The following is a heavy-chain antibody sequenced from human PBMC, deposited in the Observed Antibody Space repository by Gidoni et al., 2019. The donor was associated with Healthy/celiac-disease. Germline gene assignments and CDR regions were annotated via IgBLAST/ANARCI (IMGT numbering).Heavy chain of an antibody. J-gene: IGHJ4*02. CDR2: IIPIFGTA. Sequence: QVQLVQSGAEVQKPGSSVKVSCKASGGTFSSSAISWVRQAPGQGLEWMGGIIPIFGTANYAQKFQGRVTITADESTSTAYMELSSLRSEDTAVYYCARDLGRGYDSSGSPIGYWGQGTLVTVSS. CDR3: ARDLGRGYDSSGSPIGY. CDR1: GGTFSSSA. D-gene: IGHD3-22*01. V-gene: IGHV1-69*01.